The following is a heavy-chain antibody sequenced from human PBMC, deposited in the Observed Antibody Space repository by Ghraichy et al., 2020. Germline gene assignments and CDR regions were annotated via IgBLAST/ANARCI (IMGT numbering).Heavy chain of an antibody. CDR3: AKGYCSGGSCWEDLDAFDI. D-gene: IGHD2-15*01. CDR2: ISYDGSSK. CDR1: GFTFSSYG. Sequence: GGSLRLSCAASGFTFSSYGMHWVRQAPGKGLEWVAVISYDGSSKYYADSVKGRFTISRDNSKNTLYLQMNSLRAEDTAVYYCAKGYCSGGSCWEDLDAFDIWGQGTLVTVSS. V-gene: IGHV3-30*18. J-gene: IGHJ3*02.